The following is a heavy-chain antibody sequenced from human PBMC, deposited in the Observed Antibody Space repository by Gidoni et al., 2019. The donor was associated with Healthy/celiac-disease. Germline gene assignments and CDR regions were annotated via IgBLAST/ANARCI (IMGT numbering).Heavy chain of an antibody. V-gene: IGHV3-23*01. CDR3: AKDREGDTMIVVYYYYGMDV. CDR2: ISGSGGST. Sequence: EVQLLASGGGLVQPGGSLRLSCAASGFTFSSYAMSWVRQAPGKGLEWVSAISGSGGSTYYADSVKGRFTISRDNSKNTLYLQMNSLRAEDTAVYYCAKDREGDTMIVVYYYYGMDVWGQGTTVTVSS. CDR1: GFTFSSYA. J-gene: IGHJ6*02. D-gene: IGHD3-22*01.